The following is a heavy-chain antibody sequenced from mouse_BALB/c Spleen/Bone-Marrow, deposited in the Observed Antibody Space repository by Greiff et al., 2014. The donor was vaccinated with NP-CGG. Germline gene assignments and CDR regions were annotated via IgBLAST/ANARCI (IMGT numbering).Heavy chain of an antibody. CDR2: ISSGSSTI. CDR3: ARYNTYDAMDY. D-gene: IGHD1-3*01. V-gene: IGHV5-17*02. J-gene: IGHJ4*01. Sequence: EVKLMESGGGLVQPGGSRKLSCAASGFTFSSLGMHWVRQAPEKGLEWVAYISSGSSTIYYADTVKGRFTISRDNPKNTPFLQMASLRSEDTAIYYCARYNTYDAMDYWGQGTSVTVSS. CDR1: GFTFSSLG.